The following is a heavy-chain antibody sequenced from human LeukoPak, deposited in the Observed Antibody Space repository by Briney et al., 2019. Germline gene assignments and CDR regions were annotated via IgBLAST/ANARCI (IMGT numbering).Heavy chain of an antibody. CDR1: GGSISSSSYY. D-gene: IGHD1-1*01. Sequence: SETLSLTCTVSGGSISSSSYYWGWIRQPPGKGLEWIGSIYYSGSTYYNPSLKSRVTISVDTSKNQFSLKLSSVTAADTAVYYCARDPSWNPNWFDPWGQGTLVTVSS. CDR3: ARDPSWNPNWFDP. J-gene: IGHJ5*02. V-gene: IGHV4-39*07. CDR2: IYYSGST.